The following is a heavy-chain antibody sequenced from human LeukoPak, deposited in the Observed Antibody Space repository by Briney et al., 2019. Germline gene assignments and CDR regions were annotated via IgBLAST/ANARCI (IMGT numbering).Heavy chain of an antibody. CDR1: GGTFSSYA. J-gene: IGHJ6*03. V-gene: IGHV1-69*13. D-gene: IGHD5-18*01. CDR3: ARDILGYSYGSGGYYYYYMDV. CDR2: IIPIFGTA. Sequence: SVKVSCKASGGTFSSYAISWVRQAPGQGLEWMGGIIPIFGTANYAQKFQGRVTITAGESTSTAYMELSSLRSEDTAVYYCARDILGYSYGSGGYYYYYMDVWGKGTTVTISS.